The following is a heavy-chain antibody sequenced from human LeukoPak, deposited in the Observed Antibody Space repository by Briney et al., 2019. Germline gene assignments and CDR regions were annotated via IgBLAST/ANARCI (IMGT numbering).Heavy chain of an antibody. D-gene: IGHD3-9*01. CDR1: GFTFDDYG. J-gene: IGHJ4*02. CDR2: INWNGGST. Sequence: GGSLRLSCAASGFTFDDYGMSWVRQAPGKGLEWVSGINWNGGSTGYADSVKGRFTISRDNAKNSLYLQMNSLRAEDTALYYCARDGDILTGYSGWDYWGQGTLVTVSS. V-gene: IGHV3-20*04. CDR3: ARDGDILTGYSGWDY.